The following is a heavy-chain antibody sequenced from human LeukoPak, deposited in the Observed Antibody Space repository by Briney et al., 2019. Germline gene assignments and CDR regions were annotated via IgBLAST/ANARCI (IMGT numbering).Heavy chain of an antibody. V-gene: IGHV4-59*11. CDR1: GGSISSHY. Sequence: SETLSLTCTVSGGSISSHYWSWIRQPPGKGLEWIGYIYCSGSTNYNPSLKSRVTISVDTSKNQFSLKLSSVTAADTAVYYCARALWFGESALDYWGQGTLVTVSS. CDR2: IYCSGST. CDR3: ARALWFGESALDY. D-gene: IGHD3-10*01. J-gene: IGHJ4*02.